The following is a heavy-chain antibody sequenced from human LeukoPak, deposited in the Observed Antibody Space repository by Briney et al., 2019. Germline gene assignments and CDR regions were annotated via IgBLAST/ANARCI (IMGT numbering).Heavy chain of an antibody. CDR3: ARLSSHSSLDY. J-gene: IGHJ4*02. CDR2: IYTSGST. Sequence: SETLSLTCTVSGGSISSYYWSWIRQPPGKGLEWIGYIYTSGSTNYNPSLKSRVTISVDTSKNQFSLKLSSVTAADTAVYYCARLSSHSSLDYWGQGTLVTVSS. CDR1: GGSISSYY. D-gene: IGHD5-18*01. V-gene: IGHV4-4*09.